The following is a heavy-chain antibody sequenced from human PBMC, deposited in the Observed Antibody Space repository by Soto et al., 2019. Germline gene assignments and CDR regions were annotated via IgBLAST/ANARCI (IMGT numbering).Heavy chain of an antibody. CDR3: AGDEGYYYSGVDV. CDR2: IYPSGNT. Sequence: SETLSLTCAVSGGSISSYYWSWIRLTAGKGLEWIGRIYPSGNTNYNPSLKSRVTMSIDTSKNQLSLKLRSVTAADTAVYFCAGDEGYYYSGVDVWGQGTAVTVSS. J-gene: IGHJ6*02. V-gene: IGHV4-4*07. CDR1: GGSISSYY.